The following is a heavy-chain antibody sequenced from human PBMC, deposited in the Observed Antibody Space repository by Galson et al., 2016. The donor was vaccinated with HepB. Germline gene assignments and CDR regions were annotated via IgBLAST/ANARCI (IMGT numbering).Heavy chain of an antibody. CDR3: ARGGGYYYFDF. J-gene: IGHJ4*02. V-gene: IGHV3-74*01. CDR1: GFTFSSYW. D-gene: IGHD2-21*01. Sequence: SLRLSCAASGFTFSSYWMHWVRQAPGKGLVWVSRINSDESNTNYADSVKGRLTISRDNAKNTLYLQMNSLRAEDTAVYYCARGGGYYYFDFWGQGALVTVSS. CDR2: INSDESNT.